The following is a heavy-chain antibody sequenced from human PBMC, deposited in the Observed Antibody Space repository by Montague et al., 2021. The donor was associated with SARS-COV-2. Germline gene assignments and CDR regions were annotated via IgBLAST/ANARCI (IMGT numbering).Heavy chain of an antibody. Sequence: SLSLSFAASGIIFTNSWMSWVRQAPGKGLEWVANIKPDGTDKYYVDSVKGRFTISRDNAKKSLYLQMNSLTAEDMAVYYCATDSFSGYFDWGQGTLVTVSS. CDR1: GIIFTNSW. D-gene: IGHD3-22*01. CDR3: ATDSFSGYFD. V-gene: IGHV3-7*01. J-gene: IGHJ4*02. CDR2: IKPDGTDK.